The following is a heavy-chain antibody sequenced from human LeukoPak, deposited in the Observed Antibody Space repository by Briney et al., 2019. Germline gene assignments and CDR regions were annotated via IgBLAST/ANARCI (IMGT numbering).Heavy chain of an antibody. CDR1: GFTFSSYN. CDR3: ARDPYSGSYGNYYYYFMDV. D-gene: IGHD1-26*01. V-gene: IGHV3-21*01. Sequence: GGSLRLSCAASGFTFSSYNMTWVRQAPGKGLEWVSSITSGSSYIYYADSVKGRFTISRDNAKNSLYLQMNSLRAEDTAVYYCARDPYSGSYGNYYYYFMDVWGKGTTVTISS. J-gene: IGHJ6*03. CDR2: ITSGSSYI.